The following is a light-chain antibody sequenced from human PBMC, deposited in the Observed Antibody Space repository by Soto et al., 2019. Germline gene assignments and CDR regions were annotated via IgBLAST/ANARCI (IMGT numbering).Light chain of an antibody. V-gene: IGKV3-20*01. CDR3: QQYGSSLLWT. J-gene: IGKJ1*01. Sequence: EIVLTQSPGTLSLSPGERATLSCRASQSVSSSYLAWYQQKPGQAPRLLIYGASSRATGIPDRFSGSGSGKDFTLTISRLEPEDFAVYYCQQYGSSLLWTFGQGTKVEIK. CDR2: GAS. CDR1: QSVSSSY.